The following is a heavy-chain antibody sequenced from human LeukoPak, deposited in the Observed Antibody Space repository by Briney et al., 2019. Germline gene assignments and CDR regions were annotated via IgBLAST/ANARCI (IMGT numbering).Heavy chain of an antibody. CDR1: GFTFSNYS. CDR2: ISSSSSYI. J-gene: IGHJ4*02. Sequence: GSLRPSCATSGFTFSNYSMNLVRQAPGKGLEWVSSISSSSSYIYYADSVKGRFTISRDNAKNSLYLQMNSLRAEDTAVYYCARESRDGYNYYFDYWGQGTLVTVSS. V-gene: IGHV3-21*01. D-gene: IGHD5-24*01. CDR3: ARESRDGYNYYFDY.